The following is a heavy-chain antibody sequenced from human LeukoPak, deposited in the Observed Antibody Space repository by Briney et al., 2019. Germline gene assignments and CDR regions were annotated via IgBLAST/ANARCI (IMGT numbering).Heavy chain of an antibody. CDR3: AREYYGSGSYVIDY. CDR2: IYYSGST. CDR1: SRSISSYY. D-gene: IGHD3-10*01. J-gene: IGHJ4*02. Sequence: KPSDTLSLTCTVSSRSISSYYWSWIRQPPGKGLEWIGYIYYSGSTNYNPALKSRVTISANTSKNQFSLKLRSVTAADTAVYYCAREYYGSGSYVIDYWGQGTLVTVSS. V-gene: IGHV4-59*01.